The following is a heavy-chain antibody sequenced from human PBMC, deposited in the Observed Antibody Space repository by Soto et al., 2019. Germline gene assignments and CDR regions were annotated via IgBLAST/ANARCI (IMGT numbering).Heavy chain of an antibody. CDR1: GFIFSNFG. D-gene: IGHD2-15*01. CDR3: AKDLVHGNYFDY. J-gene: IGHJ4*02. Sequence: GGSLRLSCVASGFIFSNFGMHWVRQAPGKGLEWVAVISSDEKIKQYADSVRGRFAISRDNSKNTLYLQMTSLRAEDTAIYYWAKDLVHGNYFDYWGRGPQVTV. CDR2: ISSDEKIK. V-gene: IGHV3-33*06.